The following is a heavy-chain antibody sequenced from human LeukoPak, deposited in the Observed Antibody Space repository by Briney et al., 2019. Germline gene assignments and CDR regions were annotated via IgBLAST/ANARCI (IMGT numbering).Heavy chain of an antibody. V-gene: IGHV1-69*13. CDR1: GYTFTSYY. CDR2: IIPIFGTA. J-gene: IGHJ4*02. CDR3: AGHDYGDYVFDY. D-gene: IGHD4-17*01. Sequence: GASVKVSCTASGYTFTSYYMHWVRQAPGQGLEWMGGIIPIFGTANYAQKFQGRVTITADESTSTAYMELSSLRSEDTAVYYCAGHDYGDYVFDYWGQGTLVTVSS.